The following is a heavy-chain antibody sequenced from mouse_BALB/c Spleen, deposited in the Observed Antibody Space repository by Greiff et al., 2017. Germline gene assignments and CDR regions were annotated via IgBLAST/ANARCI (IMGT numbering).Heavy chain of an antibody. J-gene: IGHJ3*01. V-gene: IGHV5-12-2*01. CDR2: ISNGGGST. CDR3: VRGRDSFAY. Sequence: EVKLMESGGGLVQPGGSLKLSCAASGFTFSSYTMSWVRQTPEKRLEWVAYISNGGGSTYYPDTVKGRFTISRDNAKNTLYLQMSSLKSEDTAMYYCVRGRDSFAYWGQGTLVTVSA. CDR1: GFTFSSYT.